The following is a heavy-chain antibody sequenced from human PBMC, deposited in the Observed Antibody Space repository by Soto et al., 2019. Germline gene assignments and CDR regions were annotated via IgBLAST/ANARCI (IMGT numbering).Heavy chain of an antibody. CDR2: IYPGDSDT. J-gene: IGHJ6*02. Sequence: GESLKISCKGSGYRFSSYWIAWVRQMPGKGLEWMGIIYPGDSDTRYSPSFQGQVTFSVDKSNNTAYLQWSSLKASDTAMYYCARQGSNGAYYYYGMDVWGQGTAVAVSS. V-gene: IGHV5-51*01. CDR1: GYRFSSYW. CDR3: ARQGSNGAYYYYGMDV. D-gene: IGHD2-8*01.